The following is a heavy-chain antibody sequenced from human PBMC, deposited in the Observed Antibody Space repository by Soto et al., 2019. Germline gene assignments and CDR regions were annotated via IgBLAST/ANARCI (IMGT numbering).Heavy chain of an antibody. CDR3: ARDREPDGIWTFDS. V-gene: IGHV3-15*07. D-gene: IGHD3-9*01. Sequence: GGSLRLSCAASGFTFSNAWMNWVRQAPGKGLEWVGRIKSKTDGGTTDYAAPVKGRFTISRDNSRNMVFLQMNGLRVEDTALYYCARDREPDGIWTFDSWGQGALVTVSS. CDR2: IKSKTDGGTT. CDR1: GFTFSNAW. J-gene: IGHJ4*02.